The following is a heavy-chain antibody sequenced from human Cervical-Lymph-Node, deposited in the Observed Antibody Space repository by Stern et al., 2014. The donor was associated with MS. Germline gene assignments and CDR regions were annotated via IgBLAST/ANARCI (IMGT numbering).Heavy chain of an antibody. CDR2: ISLSGGST. CDR3: AKDRELVVVTFDS. Sequence: EVQLVESWGGLVQPGGSLRLSCAASGFTFSDYAMSWVRQAPGKGLEWVSAISLSGGSTFYADSVQGRFTISRDNSKNTLYLQMNSLRAEDTAVYYCAKDRELVVVTFDSWGQGTLVTVSS. D-gene: IGHD2-15*01. CDR1: GFTFSDYA. V-gene: IGHV3-23*04. J-gene: IGHJ4*02.